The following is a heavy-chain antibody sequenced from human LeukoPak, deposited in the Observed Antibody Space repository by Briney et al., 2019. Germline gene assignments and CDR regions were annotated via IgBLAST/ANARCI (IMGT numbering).Heavy chain of an antibody. J-gene: IGHJ5*02. CDR2: INPNSGGT. Sequence: ASVKVSCKASGYTFTGYYMHWVRQAPGQGLEWMGWINPNSGGTNYAQKFQGRVTMTRDTSIGTAYMELSRLRSDDTAVYYCARAQYSGRTPFDPWGQGTLVTVSS. CDR3: ARAQYSGRTPFDP. V-gene: IGHV1-2*02. D-gene: IGHD1-26*01. CDR1: GYTFTGYY.